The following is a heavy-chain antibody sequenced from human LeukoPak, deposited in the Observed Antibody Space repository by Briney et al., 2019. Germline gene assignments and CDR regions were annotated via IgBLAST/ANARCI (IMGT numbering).Heavy chain of an antibody. Sequence: GGSLRLSCAASGFTFNTYGMHWVRQAPGSGLEWVSYISSTSTTIYYKDSVKGRFTISRDNAKNSLYLHMTSLRVEDTAVYYCVRNDGDDAFDIWGQGTMVTVSS. CDR3: VRNDGDDAFDI. CDR2: ISSTSTTI. V-gene: IGHV3-48*01. D-gene: IGHD4-17*01. CDR1: GFTFNTYG. J-gene: IGHJ3*02.